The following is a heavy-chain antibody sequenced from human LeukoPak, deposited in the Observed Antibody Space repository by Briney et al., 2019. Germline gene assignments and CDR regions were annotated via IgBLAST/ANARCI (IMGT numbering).Heavy chain of an antibody. CDR1: GFTFSDSA. CDR2: MDKETNLYET. J-gene: IGHJ5*02. CDR3: TRDSGTYNWFYP. Sequence: GGSLRLSCVASGFTFSDSAIHWVRQSSGKGLEWIGHMDKETNLYETALAASVKGRFTVSRDDSKNTAYLHMNSLKTEDTALYYCTRDSGTYNWFYPWGQGTLVTVSS. V-gene: IGHV3-73*01. D-gene: IGHD1-26*01.